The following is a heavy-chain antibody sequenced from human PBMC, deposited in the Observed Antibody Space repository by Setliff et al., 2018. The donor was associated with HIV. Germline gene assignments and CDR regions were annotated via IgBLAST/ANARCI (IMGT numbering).Heavy chain of an antibody. D-gene: IGHD2-2*01. CDR3: ARIYGLSPPV. J-gene: IGHJ4*02. CDR2: IAWTDAK. V-gene: IGHV2-70*10. CDR1: GVSTTYYWN. Sequence: TLSLTCTVSGVSTTYYWNWIRQPPGKGLEWIARIAWTDAKNYNTSLKTRLTVSWDTSKNQVVLTITNMDPVDTGTYYCARIYGLSPPVWGQGTQVTVSS.